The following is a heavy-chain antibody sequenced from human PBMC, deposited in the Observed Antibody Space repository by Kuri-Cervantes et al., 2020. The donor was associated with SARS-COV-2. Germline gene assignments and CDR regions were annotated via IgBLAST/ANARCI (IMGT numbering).Heavy chain of an antibody. V-gene: IGHV4-39*01. CDR3: GRPGGFFDV. Sequence: SETMSLTCTVPGGSISSSSYYWGWLRQPPWKGLEWIGSIYYSGSTYYNPSLKSRVTISVDTSKNQFSLKLSSVTVADTAVNHGGRPGGFFDVWGKGTTVTVSS. CDR2: IYYSGST. CDR1: GGSISSSSYY. D-gene: IGHD4-23*01. J-gene: IGHJ6*04.